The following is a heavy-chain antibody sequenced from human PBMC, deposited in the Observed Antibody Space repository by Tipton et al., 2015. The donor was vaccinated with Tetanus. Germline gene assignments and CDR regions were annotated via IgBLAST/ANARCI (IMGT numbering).Heavy chain of an antibody. J-gene: IGHJ4*02. CDR2: IYYSGST. D-gene: IGHD3-9*01. CDR1: GGSISSYF. CDR3: ARHSSLKALNY. Sequence: TLSLTCSVSGGSISSYFWSWIRQSPGQGLEWIGLIYYSGSTSYNPSLKSRVTISVDTSKNQFSLELSSVTAADTAVYYCARHSSLKALNYWGQGTLVTASS. V-gene: IGHV4-59*08.